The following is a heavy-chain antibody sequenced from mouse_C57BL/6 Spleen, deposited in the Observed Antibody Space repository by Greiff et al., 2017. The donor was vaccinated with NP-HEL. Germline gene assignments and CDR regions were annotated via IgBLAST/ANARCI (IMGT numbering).Heavy chain of an antibody. Sequence: EVQLQQSGPELVKPGASVKISCKASGYTFTDYYMNWVKQSHGKSLEWIGDINPNNGGTSYNQKLKGKATLTVDKSSSTAYMELRSLTSEDSAVYYCARGDSSGYDDYWGQGTTLTVSS. CDR2: INPNNGGT. V-gene: IGHV1-26*01. CDR3: ARGDSSGYDDY. J-gene: IGHJ2*01. D-gene: IGHD3-2*02. CDR1: GYTFTDYY.